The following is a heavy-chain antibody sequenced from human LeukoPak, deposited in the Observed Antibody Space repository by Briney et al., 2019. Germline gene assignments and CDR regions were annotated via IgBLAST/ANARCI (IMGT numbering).Heavy chain of an antibody. CDR1: GYTFTSYA. D-gene: IGHD2-8*01. Sequence: ASVKVSCKAPGYTFTSYAMNWVRQAPGQGLEWMAWINPNSGGTNVGQKFQGRVTMTRDTSTNAVYMELSSLSSGDTAVYYCARSAEKCNNGVCFTDYYMDIWGKGTTVTVSS. CDR3: ARSAEKCNNGVCFTDYYMDI. J-gene: IGHJ6*03. CDR2: INPNSGGT. V-gene: IGHV1-2*02.